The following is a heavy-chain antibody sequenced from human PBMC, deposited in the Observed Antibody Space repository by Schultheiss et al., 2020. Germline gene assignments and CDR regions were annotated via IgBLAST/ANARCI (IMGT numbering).Heavy chain of an antibody. CDR2: ISSSSSYI. CDR1: GFIFSTYG. CDR3: AAYYDFWSGYRLTDY. J-gene: IGHJ4*02. Sequence: GGSLRLSCAASGFIFSTYGMYWVRQAPGKGLEWVSSISSSSSYIYYADSVKGRFTISRDNAKNSLYLQMNSLRAEDTAVYYCAAYYDFWSGYRLTDYWGQGTLVTVSS. V-gene: IGHV3-21*01. D-gene: IGHD3-3*01.